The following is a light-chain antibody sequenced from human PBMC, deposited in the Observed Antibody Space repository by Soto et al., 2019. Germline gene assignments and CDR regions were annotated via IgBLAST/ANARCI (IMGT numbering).Light chain of an antibody. CDR3: CSYARTSTYV. V-gene: IGLV2-23*01. Sequence: ALTQPASVSGSPGQSITISCTGTSSDVGSYNLVSWYQQHPGKAPKLMIYEDNKRPSGVSNRFSVSKSGYTASLTISGLQAEDEADYYCCSYARTSTYVFGSGTKVTVL. J-gene: IGLJ1*01. CDR1: SSDVGSYNL. CDR2: EDN.